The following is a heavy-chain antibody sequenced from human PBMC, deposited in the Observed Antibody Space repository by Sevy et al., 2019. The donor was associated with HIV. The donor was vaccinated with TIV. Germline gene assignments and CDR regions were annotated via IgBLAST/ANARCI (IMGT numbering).Heavy chain of an antibody. CDR1: GYTLTKLS. D-gene: IGHD5-12*01. V-gene: IGHV1-24*01. CDR2: FDPEDGET. J-gene: IGHJ3*02. Sequence: ASVKVSCKVSGYTLTKLSMHWVRQAPGKALELMGGFDPEDGETIYAQKFQGRVTMTEDTSTDTAYMELSSLRSEDTAVYYCATPKYVGYDYESLDIWGQGTMVTVSS. CDR3: ATPKYVGYDYESLDI.